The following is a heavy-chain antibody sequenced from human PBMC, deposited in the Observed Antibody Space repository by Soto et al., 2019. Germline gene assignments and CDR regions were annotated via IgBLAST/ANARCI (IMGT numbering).Heavy chain of an antibody. V-gene: IGHV4-31*03. CDR1: GGSISSGGYY. D-gene: IGHD1-7*01. CDR3: ARARITGTGNYYFDY. Sequence: SETLSLTCTVSGGSISSGGYYWSWIRQHPGKGLEWIGYIYYSGSTYYNPSLKSRVTISVDTSKKQLSLKLSSVTAADTAVYYCARARITGTGNYYFDYWGQGTLVTVSS. J-gene: IGHJ4*02. CDR2: IYYSGST.